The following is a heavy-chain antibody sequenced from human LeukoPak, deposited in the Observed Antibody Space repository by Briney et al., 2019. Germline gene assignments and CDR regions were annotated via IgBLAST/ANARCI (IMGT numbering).Heavy chain of an antibody. V-gene: IGHV3-30*02. J-gene: IGHJ4*02. CDR2: IRYDGSNK. CDR3: AKDRKYYDSSGYFSDY. CDR1: GFTFSSYG. Sequence: GGSLRLSCAVSGFTFSSYGMHWVRQAPGKGLEWVAFIRYDGSNKYYADSVKGRFTISRDNSKNTLYLQMNSLRAEDTAVYYCAKDRKYYDSSGYFSDYWGQGTLVTVSS. D-gene: IGHD3-22*01.